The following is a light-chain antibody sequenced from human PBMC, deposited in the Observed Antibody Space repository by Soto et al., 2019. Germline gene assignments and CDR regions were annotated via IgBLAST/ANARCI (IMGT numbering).Light chain of an antibody. CDR2: VESSGSY. CDR3: ETLDSNTRV. V-gene: IGLV4-60*03. CDR1: SGHSSYV. Sequence: QSVLTQSSSASASLGSSVKLTCTLSSGHSSYVIAWHQQQPGKAPRYLVKVESSGSYNKGSGIPDRFSGSISGADRYLTISNLQSEDEADYYCETLDSNTRVFGGGTKLTVL. J-gene: IGLJ3*02.